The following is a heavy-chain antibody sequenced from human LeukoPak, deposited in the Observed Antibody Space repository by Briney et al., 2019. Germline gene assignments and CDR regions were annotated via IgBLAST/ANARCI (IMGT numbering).Heavy chain of an antibody. V-gene: IGHV1-2*02. D-gene: IGHD3-3*01. CDR2: INPNSGST. Sequence: GASVKVSCKASGYTFTGYYMHWVRQAPGQGLEWMGWINPNSGSTNYAQKFQGRVTMTRDTSISTAYMELSRLRSDDTAVYYCARDHYDFWSGYYSSAFDIWGQGTMVTVSS. J-gene: IGHJ3*02. CDR1: GYTFTGYY. CDR3: ARDHYDFWSGYYSSAFDI.